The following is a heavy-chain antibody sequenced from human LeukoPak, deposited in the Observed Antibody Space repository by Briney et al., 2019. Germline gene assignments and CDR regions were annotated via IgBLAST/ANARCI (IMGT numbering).Heavy chain of an antibody. Sequence: SETLSLTCTVSGGSFSTYYWGWIRQPPGKRLERIGRVYYSGSTYYNPSLKSRVTISVDTSKNQLSLKLSSVTAADTAVYYCASARTSSRSWFTFDYWGQGILVTVSS. CDR3: ASARTSSRSWFTFDY. D-gene: IGHD6-13*01. V-gene: IGHV4-39*01. J-gene: IGHJ4*02. CDR1: GGSFSTYY. CDR2: VYYSGST.